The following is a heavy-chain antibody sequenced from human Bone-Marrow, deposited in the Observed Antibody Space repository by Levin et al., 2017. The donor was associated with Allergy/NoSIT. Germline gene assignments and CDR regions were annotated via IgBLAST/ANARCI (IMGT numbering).Heavy chain of an antibody. CDR3: ARSNCDGSGTEEDAFDI. D-gene: IGHD3-10*01. V-gene: IGHV3-21*01. J-gene: IGHJ3*02. Sequence: GGSLRLSCAASGFTFSSYSMNWVRQAPGQGLERVSSISSSSSYIYYADSAKGRFTISRDNAKNSLYLQMNSLRAEDTAVYYCARSNCDGSGTEEDAFDIWGQGTMVTVSS. CDR2: ISSSSSYI. CDR1: GFTFSSYS.